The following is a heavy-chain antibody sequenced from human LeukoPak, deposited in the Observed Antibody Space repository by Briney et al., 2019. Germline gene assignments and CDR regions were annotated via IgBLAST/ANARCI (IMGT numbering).Heavy chain of an antibody. CDR3: ARAYGSGAYPD. CDR2: VSMAGDVK. J-gene: IGHJ4*02. CDR1: GFTFRSFP. V-gene: IGHV3-30*04. D-gene: IGHD3-10*01. Sequence: GGSLRLSCAASGFTFRSFPIHWVRQAPGKGLEWVAVVSMAGDVKYYADSVKGRFTLSRDNSNDTVYVQMNSLRPEDTAVYFCARAYGSGAYPDWGQETLVIVSS.